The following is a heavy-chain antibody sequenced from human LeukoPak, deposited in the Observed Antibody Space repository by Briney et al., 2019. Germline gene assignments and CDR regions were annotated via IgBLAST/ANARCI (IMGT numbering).Heavy chain of an antibody. CDR3: ARDYYDSSGYYLVD. V-gene: IGHV4-39*07. CDR1: GGSIRSNNYY. CDR2: IYYSGST. Sequence: SETLSLTCTVSGGSIRSNNYYWGWIRQPPGKGLEWIGSIYYSGSTYYNPSLKSRVTISVDTSKNQFSLKLSSVTAADTAVYYCARDYYDSSGYYLVDWGQGNLVTVSS. J-gene: IGHJ4*02. D-gene: IGHD3-22*01.